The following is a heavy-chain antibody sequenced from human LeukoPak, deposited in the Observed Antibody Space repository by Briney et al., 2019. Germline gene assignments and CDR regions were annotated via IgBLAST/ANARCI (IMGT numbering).Heavy chain of an antibody. CDR3: ATVGHGIAARGHFDY. CDR2: FDPEDGET. D-gene: IGHD6-6*01. CDR1: GYTLTELS. J-gene: IGHJ4*02. V-gene: IGHV1-24*01. Sequence: GASVKVSCKVSGYTLTELSMHWVRQAPGKGLEWMGGFDPEDGETIYAQKFQGRVTMTEDTSTDTAYMELSSLRSEDTAVYYCATVGHGIAARGHFDYWGQGTLVTVSS.